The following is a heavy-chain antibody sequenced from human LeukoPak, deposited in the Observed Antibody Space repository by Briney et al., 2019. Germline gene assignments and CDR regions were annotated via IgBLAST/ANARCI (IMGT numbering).Heavy chain of an antibody. V-gene: IGHV4-39*02. CDR1: GGSISSSSYY. Sequence: PSETLSLTCTVSGGSISSSSYYWGWIRQPPGKGLEWIGSIYYSGSTYYNPSLKSRVTISVDTSKNQFSLKLSSVTAADTAVYYCARDGGLGTIPFDSWGQGTLVTVSS. CDR2: IYYSGST. CDR3: ARDGGLGTIPFDS. J-gene: IGHJ4*02. D-gene: IGHD5-24*01.